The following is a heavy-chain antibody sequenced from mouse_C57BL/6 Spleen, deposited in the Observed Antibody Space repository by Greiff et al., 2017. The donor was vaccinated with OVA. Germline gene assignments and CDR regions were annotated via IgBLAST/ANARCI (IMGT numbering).Heavy chain of an antibody. V-gene: IGHV1-55*01. Sequence: QVQLQQSGAELVKPGASVKMSCKASGYTFTSYWITWVKQRPGQGLEWIGDIYPGSGSTNYNEKFKSKATLTVDTSSSTAYMQLSSLTSEDSAVYYCARHYGSSYTAWFAYWGQGTLVTVSA. J-gene: IGHJ3*01. CDR2: IYPGSGST. CDR1: GYTFTSYW. CDR3: ARHYGSSYTAWFAY. D-gene: IGHD1-1*01.